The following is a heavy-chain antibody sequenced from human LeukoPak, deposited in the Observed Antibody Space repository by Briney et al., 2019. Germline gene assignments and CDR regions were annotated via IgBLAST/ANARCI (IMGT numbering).Heavy chain of an antibody. CDR1: GFTVSSNY. D-gene: IGHD6-13*01. Sequence: QPGGSLRLSCAASGFTVSSNYMSWVRQAPGKGLEWVSAISGSGGSTYYADSVKGRFTISRDNSKNTLYLQMNSLRAEDTAVYYCAKDPDNSSWFRTHNWYFDLWGRGTLVTVSS. V-gene: IGHV3-23*01. J-gene: IGHJ2*01. CDR3: AKDPDNSSWFRTHNWYFDL. CDR2: ISGSGGST.